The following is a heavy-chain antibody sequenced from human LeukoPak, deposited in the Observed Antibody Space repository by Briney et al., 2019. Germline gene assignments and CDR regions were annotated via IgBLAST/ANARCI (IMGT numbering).Heavy chain of an antibody. CDR3: ASDYDILTGLDY. V-gene: IGHV3-21*01. D-gene: IGHD3-9*01. J-gene: IGHJ4*02. CDR2: ISSSSSYI. CDR1: GFTFSSYS. Sequence: GGSLRLSCAASGFTFSSYSMNWVRQAPGKGLEWVSSISSSSSYIYYADSVKGRFTISRDNAKNSLYLQMNSLRAEDTAVYYCASDYDILTGLDYWGQGTLVTVSS.